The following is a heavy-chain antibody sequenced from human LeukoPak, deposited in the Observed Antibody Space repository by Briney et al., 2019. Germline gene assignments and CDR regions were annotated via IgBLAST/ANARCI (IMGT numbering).Heavy chain of an antibody. CDR3: ASSRYNWNVDHIGDAFDI. J-gene: IGHJ3*02. Sequence: GGSLRLSCAASGFTFDDYAMHWVRQAPGKGLEWVSGISWNSGSIGYADSVKGRFTISRDNAKNSLYLQMNSLRAEDTAVYYCASSRYNWNVDHIGDAFDIWGQGTMVTVSS. D-gene: IGHD1-1*01. CDR1: GFTFDDYA. V-gene: IGHV3-9*01. CDR2: ISWNSGSI.